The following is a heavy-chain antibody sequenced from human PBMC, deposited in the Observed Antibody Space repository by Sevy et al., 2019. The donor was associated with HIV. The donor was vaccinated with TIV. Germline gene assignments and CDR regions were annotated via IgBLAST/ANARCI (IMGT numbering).Heavy chain of an antibody. D-gene: IGHD3-9*01. Sequence: GGSLRLSCEASGFTFSSYWMHWVRQVPGKGLVWVSRIDPDGSRTSYVDSVKGRFTISRDNAKNTLYLQMNSLRGEDTAAYYCAKDFDWPSGYWGQGTLVTVSS. J-gene: IGHJ4*02. V-gene: IGHV3-74*01. CDR1: GFTFSSYW. CDR3: AKDFDWPSGY. CDR2: IDPDGSRT.